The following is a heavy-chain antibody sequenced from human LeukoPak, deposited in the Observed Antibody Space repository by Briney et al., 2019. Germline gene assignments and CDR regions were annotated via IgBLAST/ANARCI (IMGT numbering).Heavy chain of an antibody. Sequence: ASVKVSCKASGYTFTSYDINWVRQATGQGLEWMGWMNPNSGNTGYAQKFQGRVTMIRNTSISTAYMELSSLRSEDTAVYYCARVRCSSTSCLYDAFDIWGQGTMVTVSS. CDR2: MNPNSGNT. CDR1: GYTFTSYD. V-gene: IGHV1-8*01. CDR3: ARVRCSSTSCLYDAFDI. D-gene: IGHD2-2*01. J-gene: IGHJ3*02.